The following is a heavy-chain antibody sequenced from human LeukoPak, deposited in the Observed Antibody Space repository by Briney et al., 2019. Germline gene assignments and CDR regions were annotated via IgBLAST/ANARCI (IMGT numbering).Heavy chain of an antibody. D-gene: IGHD6-19*01. CDR2: ISGSGGST. CDR3: AKMGIAVAGTTGFDY. Sequence: GGSLRLSCAASGFTSSSYAMSWVRQAPGKGLEWVPAISGSGGSTYYADSVKGRFTISRDNSKNTLYLQMNSLRAEDTAVYYCAKMGIAVAGTTGFDYWGQGTLVTVSS. CDR1: GFTSSSYA. V-gene: IGHV3-23*01. J-gene: IGHJ4*02.